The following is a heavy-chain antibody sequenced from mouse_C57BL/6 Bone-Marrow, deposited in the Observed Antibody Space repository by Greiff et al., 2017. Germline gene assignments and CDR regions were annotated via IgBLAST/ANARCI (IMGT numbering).Heavy chain of an antibody. V-gene: IGHV14-4*01. CDR1: GFNIKDDY. D-gene: IGHD1-1*01. Sequence: EVKLMESGAELVRPGASVKLSCTASGFNIKDDYMHWVKQRPEQGLEWIGWIDPENGDTEYASKFQGKATITADTSSNTAYLQLSSLTSEDTAVYYCTTSLTTVVATDYWGQGTTLTVSS. J-gene: IGHJ2*01. CDR3: TTSLTTVVATDY. CDR2: IDPENGDT.